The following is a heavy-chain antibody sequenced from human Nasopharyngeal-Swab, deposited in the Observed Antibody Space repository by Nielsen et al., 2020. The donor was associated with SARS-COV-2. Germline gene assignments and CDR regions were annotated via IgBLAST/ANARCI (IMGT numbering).Heavy chain of an antibody. CDR1: GFTSDDYA. J-gene: IGHJ4*02. D-gene: IGHD6-19*01. CDR2: ISWNSGTI. V-gene: IGHV3-9*02. Sequence: SLKISCAASGFTSDDYAMSWVRQAPGKGLEWVSGISWNSGTIRYADSVEGRFTISRDNAKNSLYLQMHSLRAEDTALYYCAKEGYSSGFRNFDHWGQGALVTVSS. CDR3: AKEGYSSGFRNFDH.